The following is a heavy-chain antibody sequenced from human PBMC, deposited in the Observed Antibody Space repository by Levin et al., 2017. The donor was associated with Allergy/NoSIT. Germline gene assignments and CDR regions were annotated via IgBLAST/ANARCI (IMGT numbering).Heavy chain of an antibody. V-gene: IGHV4-61*01. CDR1: GGSVSSGSYY. Sequence: SETLSLTCTVSGGSVSSGSYYWSWIRQPPGKGLEWIGYIYYSGSTNYNPSLKSRVTISVDTSKNQFSLKLSSVTAADTAVYYCARGHYDFWSGYYVPTYYDYYMDVWGKGTTVTVSS. D-gene: IGHD3-3*01. CDR2: IYYSGST. CDR3: ARGHYDFWSGYYVPTYYDYYMDV. J-gene: IGHJ6*03.